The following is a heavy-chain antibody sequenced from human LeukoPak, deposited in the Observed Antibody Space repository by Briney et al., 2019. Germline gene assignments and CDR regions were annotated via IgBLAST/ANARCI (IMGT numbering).Heavy chain of an antibody. Sequence: GGSLRLSCAASGFTFSSYAMSWVRQAPGKGLEWVSAISGSGGSTYYADSVKGRFTTSRDNSKNTLYLQMNSLRAEDTAVYYCAKQREQWLVFDYWGQGTLVIVSS. CDR3: AKQREQWLVFDY. D-gene: IGHD6-19*01. CDR1: GFTFSSYA. CDR2: ISGSGGST. J-gene: IGHJ4*02. V-gene: IGHV3-23*01.